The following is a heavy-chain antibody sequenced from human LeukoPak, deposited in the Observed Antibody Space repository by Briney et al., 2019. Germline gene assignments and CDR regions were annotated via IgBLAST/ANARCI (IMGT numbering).Heavy chain of an antibody. CDR1: GFTFSSYS. J-gene: IGHJ6*04. D-gene: IGHD2-21*02. V-gene: IGHV3-21*01. Sequence: GGSLRLSWAASGFTFSSYSMNWVRQAPGKRLEWVSSISSSSSSYINYALSMKGRFTISTDNAENSLYLQMNSLRAEDTAVYYCARYPGDWHSYYYYGMDVWGKGTTVTVSS. CDR2: ISSSSSSYI. CDR3: ARYPGDWHSYYYYGMDV.